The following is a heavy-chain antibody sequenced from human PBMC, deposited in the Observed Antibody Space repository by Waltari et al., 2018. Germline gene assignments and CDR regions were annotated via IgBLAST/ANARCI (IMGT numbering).Heavy chain of an antibody. CDR2: IYSGGST. CDR1: GFTVSSNY. CDR3: ARQDIVVVPIYGMDV. Sequence: EVQLVESGGGLIQPGGSLRLSCAASGFTVSSNYMSWVRQAPGKGLEWVSVIYSGGSTYYADSVKGRFTISRDNSKNTLYLQMNSLRAEDTAVYYCARQDIVVVPIYGMDVWGQGTTVTVSS. J-gene: IGHJ6*02. D-gene: IGHD2-2*01. V-gene: IGHV3-53*01.